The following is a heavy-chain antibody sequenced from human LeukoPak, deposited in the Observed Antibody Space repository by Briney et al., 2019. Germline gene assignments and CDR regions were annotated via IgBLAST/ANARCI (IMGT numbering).Heavy chain of an antibody. J-gene: IGHJ4*02. Sequence: SETLSLTCTVSGGSISGYYWSWIRQPPGKGLEWIGYIYYSENTNYNPSLKSRVTISLDTSKNQFSLKLSSVTAADTAVYYCARDRGKSYSGYDYWGQGTLVTVSS. V-gene: IGHV4-59*12. CDR2: IYYSENT. CDR3: ARDRGKSYSGYDY. CDR1: GGSISGYY. D-gene: IGHD5-12*01.